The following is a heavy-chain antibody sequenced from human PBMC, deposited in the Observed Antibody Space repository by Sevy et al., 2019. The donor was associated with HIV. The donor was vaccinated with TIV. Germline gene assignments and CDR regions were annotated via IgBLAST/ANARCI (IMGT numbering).Heavy chain of an antibody. Sequence: GGSLRLSCAASGFAFSSYTMNWVRQAPGKGLEWVSSISSSSDYIYYADSVRGRFTISRDNAKKPLYLQMNSLGAEDTAVYYCARDGLGSGTSQNWFDPWGQGTLVTVSS. CDR3: ARDGLGSGTSQNWFDP. CDR1: GFAFSSYT. D-gene: IGHD3-10*01. CDR2: ISSSSDYI. J-gene: IGHJ5*02. V-gene: IGHV3-21*01.